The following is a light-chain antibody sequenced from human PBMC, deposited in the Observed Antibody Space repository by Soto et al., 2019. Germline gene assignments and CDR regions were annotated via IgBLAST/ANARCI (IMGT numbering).Light chain of an antibody. Sequence: QSALTQPASVSGSPRQSITISCIGTSSDVGGYNYVSWYQLHPGKAPKLMIYDVNNRPSGVSNRFSGSKSGYTASLTISGLQAEDEADYFCSSYTTSNTVLFGGGTKLTVL. J-gene: IGLJ2*01. CDR1: SSDVGGYNY. CDR2: DVN. V-gene: IGLV2-14*03. CDR3: SSYTTSNTVL.